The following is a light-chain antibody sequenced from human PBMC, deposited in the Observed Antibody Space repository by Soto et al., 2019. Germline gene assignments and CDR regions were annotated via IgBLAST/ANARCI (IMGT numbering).Light chain of an antibody. Sequence: QSALTQPASLSGSPGQSITISCTGTSSDVGRYNYVSWYQQNPGKAPKLLIYEVSNRPSGISSRFSGSKSGNTASLTISGLQAEDEADYYCSSYTQFSTVVFGGGTKLTVL. J-gene: IGLJ3*02. CDR2: EVS. CDR3: SSYTQFSTVV. V-gene: IGLV2-14*01. CDR1: SSDVGRYNY.